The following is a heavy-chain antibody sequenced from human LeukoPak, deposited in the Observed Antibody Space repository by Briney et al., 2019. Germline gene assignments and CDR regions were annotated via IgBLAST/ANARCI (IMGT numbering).Heavy chain of an antibody. D-gene: IGHD1-1*01. Sequence: PGGSLRLSCAASGFTFNSYSMNWVRQAPGKGLEWVSSISSSSSGSIYYADSVKGRFTVARDSVKNSLYLYMNSLSAEDTAVYYCARGSGTTQIYYYYYGMDVWGQGTTVTVSS. J-gene: IGHJ6*02. CDR1: GFTFNSYS. CDR3: ARGSGTTQIYYYYYGMDV. CDR2: ISSSSSGSI. V-gene: IGHV3-21*06.